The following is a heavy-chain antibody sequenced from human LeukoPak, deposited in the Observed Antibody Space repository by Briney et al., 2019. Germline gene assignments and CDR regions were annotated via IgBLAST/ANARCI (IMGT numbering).Heavy chain of an antibody. D-gene: IGHD1-1*01. CDR3: ARALNVGSGTNYIAH. CDR1: GLTLSTYG. CDR2: ICHDGSNK. J-gene: IGHJ4*02. Sequence: GGSLRLSCAASGLTLSTYGMHWVRQAPGKGLEWVAVICHDGSNKYYADSVKGRFSISRDNPKNTLYLQMNGLRAEDTAVYYCARALNVGSGTNYIAHWGQGTLVTVSS. V-gene: IGHV3-33*01.